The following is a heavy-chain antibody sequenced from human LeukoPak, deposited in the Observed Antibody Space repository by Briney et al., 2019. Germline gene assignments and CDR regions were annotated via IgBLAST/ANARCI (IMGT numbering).Heavy chain of an antibody. CDR1: GFTFSAYN. D-gene: IGHD3-10*01. Sequence: GRSLRLSCEASGFTFSAYNLHWVRQAPGKGLEWVAVISNDGNNKYYADSVKGRFTVSRVNSKNTLYLQMNTLKPEDTAVFYCARGLLGVGGAFDIWGQGTLVTVSS. CDR2: ISNDGNNK. CDR3: ARGLLGVGGAFDI. V-gene: IGHV3-30*03. J-gene: IGHJ3*02.